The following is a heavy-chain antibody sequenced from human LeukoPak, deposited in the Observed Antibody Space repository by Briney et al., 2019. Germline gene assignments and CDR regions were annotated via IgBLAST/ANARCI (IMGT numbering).Heavy chain of an antibody. D-gene: IGHD3-16*01. J-gene: IGHJ4*02. V-gene: IGHV1-46*01. CDR2: INPSGGST. CDR3: ATVGGLGIYDY. CDR1: GYTFTSYY. Sequence: ASVKVSCKASGYTFTSYYMHWVRQAPGQGLEWMGIINPSGGSTSYAQKFQGRVTMTEDTSTDTAYMELSSLRSEDTAVYYCATVGGLGIYDYWGQGTLVTVSS.